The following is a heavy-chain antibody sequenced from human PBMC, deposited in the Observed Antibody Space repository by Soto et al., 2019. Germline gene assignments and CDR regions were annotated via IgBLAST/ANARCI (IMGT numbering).Heavy chain of an antibody. V-gene: IGHV3-23*01. Sequence: EVQLLESGGGLVQPGGSLRLSCAASGFTFSSYAMSWVRQAPGKGLEWVSAISGSGGSTYYADSVKGRFTISRDNSKNTLYLQMNSLRAEDTAVYCCAKGQAIFGVVTLNWFDPWGQGTLVTVSS. CDR2: ISGSGGST. CDR3: AKGQAIFGVVTLNWFDP. J-gene: IGHJ5*02. CDR1: GFTFSSYA. D-gene: IGHD3-3*01.